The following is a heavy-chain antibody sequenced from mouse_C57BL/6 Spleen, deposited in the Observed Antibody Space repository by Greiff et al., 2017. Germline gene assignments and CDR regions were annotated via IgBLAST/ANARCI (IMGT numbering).Heavy chain of an antibody. CDR2: IDPETGGT. CDR3: TRMEGGLRFAY. V-gene: IGHV1-15*01. Sequence: QVQLQQSGAELVRPGASVTLSCKASGYTFTDYEMHWVKQTPVHGLEWIGAIDPETGGTAYNQKFKGKAILTADKSSSTAYMELRSLTSEDSAVYYCTRMEGGLRFAYWGQGTLVTVSA. J-gene: IGHJ3*01. CDR1: GYTFTDYE. D-gene: IGHD2-2*01.